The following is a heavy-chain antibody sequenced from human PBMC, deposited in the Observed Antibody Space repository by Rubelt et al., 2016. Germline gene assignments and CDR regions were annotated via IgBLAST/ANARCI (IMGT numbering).Heavy chain of an antibody. V-gene: IGHV3-7*03. CDR3: AREGVAATPRGYYYGMDV. Sequence: MSWVRQAPGKGLEWVANIKQDGNEKYYVDSVKGRFTISRDNAKNSLYLQMNSLRAEDTAVYYCAREGVAATPRGYYYGMDVWGQGTTVTVSS. J-gene: IGHJ6*02. CDR2: IKQDGNEK. D-gene: IGHD2-15*01.